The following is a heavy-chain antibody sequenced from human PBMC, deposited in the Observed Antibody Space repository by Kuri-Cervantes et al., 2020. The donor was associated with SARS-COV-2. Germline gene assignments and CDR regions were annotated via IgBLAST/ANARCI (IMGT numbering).Heavy chain of an antibody. CDR2: IYHSGST. J-gene: IGHJ4*02. CDR3: ARSMEYSSSSAHFDY. D-gene: IGHD6-6*01. V-gene: IGHV4-4*02. Sequence: SETLSLICAVSGGSISSSNWWSWVRQPPGKGLEWIGEIYHSGSTNYNPSLKSRVTISVDKSKNQFSLKLSSVTAADTAVYYCARSMEYSSSSAHFDYWGQGTLVTVSS. CDR1: GGSISSSNW.